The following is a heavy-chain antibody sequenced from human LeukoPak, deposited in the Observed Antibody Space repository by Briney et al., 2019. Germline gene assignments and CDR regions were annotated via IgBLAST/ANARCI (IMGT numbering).Heavy chain of an antibody. D-gene: IGHD2-15*01. CDR3: ARALSGPPWYYYYMDV. CDR2: INPSGGST. V-gene: IGHV1-46*01. CDR1: GYTFTSYY. Sequence: ASVKVSCKASGYTFTSYYMHWVRQAPGQGLEWMGIINPSGGSTSYAQKLQGRVTMTTDTSTSTAYMELRSLRSDDTAVYYCARALSGPPWYYYYMDVWGKGTTVTISS. J-gene: IGHJ6*03.